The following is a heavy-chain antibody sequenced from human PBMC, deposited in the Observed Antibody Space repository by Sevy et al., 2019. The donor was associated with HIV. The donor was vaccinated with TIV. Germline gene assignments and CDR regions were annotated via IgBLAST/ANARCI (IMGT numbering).Heavy chain of an antibody. J-gene: IGHJ6*02. CDR2: ISYDGSNK. CDR3: ARGIAVAGSRGDYYGMDV. CDR1: GFTFSSYA. V-gene: IGHV3-30-3*01. Sequence: GGTLSLSCAASGFTFSSYAMHWVRQAPGKGLEWVAVISYDGSNKYYGDSVKGRFTISRDNSKNTLYLQMNSLSAEDTAVYYCARGIAVAGSRGDYYGMDVWGQGTTVTVSS. D-gene: IGHD6-19*01.